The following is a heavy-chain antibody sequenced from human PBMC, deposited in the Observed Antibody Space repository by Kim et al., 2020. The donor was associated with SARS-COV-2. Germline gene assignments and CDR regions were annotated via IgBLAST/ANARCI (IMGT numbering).Heavy chain of an antibody. CDR2: ISGSGGST. J-gene: IGHJ4*02. V-gene: IGHV3-23*01. CDR1: GFTFSSYA. D-gene: IGHD2-2*02. CDR3: AKDLRVFSIGYCSSTSCYTPFDY. Sequence: GGSLRLSCAASGFTFSSYAMSWVRQAPGKGLEWVSAISGSGGSTYYADSVKGRFTISRDNSKNTLYLQMNSLRAEDTAVYYCAKDLRVFSIGYCSSTSCYTPFDYWGQGTLVTVSS.